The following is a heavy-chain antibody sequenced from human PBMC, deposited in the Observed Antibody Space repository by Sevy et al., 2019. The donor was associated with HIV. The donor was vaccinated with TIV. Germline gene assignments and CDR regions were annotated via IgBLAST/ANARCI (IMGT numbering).Heavy chain of an antibody. J-gene: IGHJ5*01. Sequence: SKTLSLTWTVSGGSITSLCWDWIRQPPGKGLEWIANIYYNGHINYNPSLKSLVTLSLDTSMNQCSLRLSSVTAADTAMYYCAGENAWGRGYAWGQGTVVTVSS. V-gene: IGHV4-59*11. D-gene: IGHD6-25*01. CDR1: GGSITSLC. CDR2: IYYNGHI. CDR3: AGENAWGRGYA.